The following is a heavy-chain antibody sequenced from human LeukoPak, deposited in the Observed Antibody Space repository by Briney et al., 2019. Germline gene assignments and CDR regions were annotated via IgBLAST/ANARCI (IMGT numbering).Heavy chain of an antibody. CDR2: VNESGGT. D-gene: IGHD1-26*01. J-gene: IGHJ5*02. CDR3: ARGQGATVPQVGKNWFDP. CDR1: IDSFSNYH. Sequence: SETLSLTCAVYIDSFSNYHWNWIRQTPAKGMEWIGEVNESGGTNISPSLRSRVILSVDTSKNQFSLKLISVTVADTAVYYCARGQGATVPQVGKNWFDPWGQGTRVTVSS. V-gene: IGHV4-34*01.